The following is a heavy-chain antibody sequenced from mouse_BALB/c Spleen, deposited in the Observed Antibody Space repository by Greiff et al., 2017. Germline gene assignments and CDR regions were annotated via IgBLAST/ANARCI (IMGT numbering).Heavy chain of an antibody. CDR2: ISTYYGNT. Sequence: QVQLQQSGPELVRPGVSVKISCKGSGYTFTDYAIHWVKQSHAKSLEWIGVISTYYGNTNYNQKFKGKATMTVDKSSSTAYMELARLTSEDSAIYYCARSEDGYYVDYFDYWGQGTTLTVSS. V-gene: IGHV1-67*01. CDR1: GYTFTDYA. D-gene: IGHD2-3*01. CDR3: ARSEDGYYVDYFDY. J-gene: IGHJ2*01.